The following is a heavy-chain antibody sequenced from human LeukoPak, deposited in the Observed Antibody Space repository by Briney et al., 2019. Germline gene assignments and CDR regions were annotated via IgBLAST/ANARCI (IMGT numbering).Heavy chain of an antibody. Sequence: PGESLKISCKGSGYSFTSYWIGWVRQMPGKGPEWMGIIYPGDSDTRYSPSFQGQVTISADKSISTAYLQWSSLKASDTAMYYCARQAYYYDILTGYFHYYYGMDVWGQGTTVTVSS. CDR2: IYPGDSDT. CDR3: ARQAYYYDILTGYFHYYYGMDV. CDR1: GYSFTSYW. J-gene: IGHJ6*02. V-gene: IGHV5-51*01. D-gene: IGHD3-9*01.